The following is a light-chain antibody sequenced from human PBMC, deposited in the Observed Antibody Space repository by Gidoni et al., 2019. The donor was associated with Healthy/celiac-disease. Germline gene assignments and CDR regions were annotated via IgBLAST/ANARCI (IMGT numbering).Light chain of an antibody. CDR1: ALPKQY. J-gene: IGLJ2*01. CDR3: QSADSSGVV. Sequence: PSVSVSPGQTARITCSGDALPKQYAYWYQQKPGQAPVLVIYKDSERPSGIPERFSGSSSGTTVTLTISGVQAEDEADYYCQSADSSGVVFGGGTKLTVL. CDR2: KDS. V-gene: IGLV3-25*03.